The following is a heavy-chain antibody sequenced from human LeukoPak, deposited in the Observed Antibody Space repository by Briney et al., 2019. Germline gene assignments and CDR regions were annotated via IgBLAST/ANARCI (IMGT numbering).Heavy chain of an antibody. CDR2: ISGSGGST. Sequence: AGSLRLSCAASGFTFSSYARSWVRQAPGKGLEWFSAISGSGGSTYYADSVKGRFTISRDNSKNTLYLQMNSLRAEDTAVYYCAKVEQQLVMEYYFDYWGQGTLVTVSS. V-gene: IGHV3-23*01. CDR1: GFTFSSYA. D-gene: IGHD6-13*01. CDR3: AKVEQQLVMEYYFDY. J-gene: IGHJ4*02.